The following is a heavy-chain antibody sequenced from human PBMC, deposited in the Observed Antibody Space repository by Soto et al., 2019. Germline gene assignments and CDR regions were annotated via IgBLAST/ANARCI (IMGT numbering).Heavy chain of an antibody. Sequence: QVQLVQSGAEVKKPGSSVKVSCKASGGTFSSYTISWVRQAPGQGLEWMGRIIPILGIANYAQKFQGRVTMTADTPTSTAYMELSSLRSEETAVYYCGRASDRCGEWGGGGIVHYGMDVWGQGTTVTVSS. V-gene: IGHV1-69*02. J-gene: IGHJ6*02. D-gene: IGHD3-10*01. CDR3: GRASDRCGEWGGGGIVHYGMDV. CDR2: IIPILGIA. CDR1: GGTFSSYT.